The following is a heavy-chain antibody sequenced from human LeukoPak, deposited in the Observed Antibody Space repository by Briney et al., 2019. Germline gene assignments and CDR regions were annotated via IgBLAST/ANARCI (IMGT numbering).Heavy chain of an antibody. Sequence: GRSLRLSCAASGFTFSSYGIHWVRQAPGKGLEWVSVIYSGGSTYYADSVKGRFTISRDNSKNTLYLQMNSLRAEDTAVYYCASGKGVFDYWGQGTLVTVSS. V-gene: IGHV3-66*01. CDR1: GFTFSSYG. CDR2: IYSGGST. D-gene: IGHD3-10*01. J-gene: IGHJ4*02. CDR3: ASGKGVFDY.